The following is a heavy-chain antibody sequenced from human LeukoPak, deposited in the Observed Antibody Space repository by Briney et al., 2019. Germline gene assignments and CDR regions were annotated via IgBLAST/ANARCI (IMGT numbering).Heavy chain of an antibody. V-gene: IGHV3-30*02. J-gene: IGHJ4*02. CDR2: IRYDGSNK. CDR3: AKPVSSYYYDSSGYLDY. Sequence: GGSLRLSCAASGFTFSSYGMHWVRQAPGKGLEWVAFIRYDGSNKYYADSVKGRFTISRDNSKNTLYLQMNSLRAEDTAVYYCAKPVSSYYYDSSGYLDYWGQGTLVTVSS. D-gene: IGHD3-22*01. CDR1: GFTFSSYG.